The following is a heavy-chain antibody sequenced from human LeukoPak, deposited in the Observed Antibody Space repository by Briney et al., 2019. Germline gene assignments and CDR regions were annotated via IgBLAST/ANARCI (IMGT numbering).Heavy chain of an antibody. Sequence: AASVKVSCKASGYTFTGYYMHWVRQAPGQGLEWMGWINPNSGGTNYAQKFQGRVTMTRDTSISTAYMELSRLRSDDTAVYYCARTSSSSEEYYYYYGMDVWGQGTTVTVSS. D-gene: IGHD6-6*01. CDR1: GYTFTGYY. J-gene: IGHJ6*02. V-gene: IGHV1-2*02. CDR3: ARTSSSSEEYYYYYGMDV. CDR2: INPNSGGT.